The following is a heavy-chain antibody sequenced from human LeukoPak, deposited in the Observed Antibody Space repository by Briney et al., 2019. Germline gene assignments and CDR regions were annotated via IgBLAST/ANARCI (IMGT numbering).Heavy chain of an antibody. J-gene: IGHJ4*02. V-gene: IGHV3-23*01. D-gene: IGHD4-23*01. CDR2: ISGSGGST. CDR1: GFTFSSYA. CDR3: ARWGGNNYYFDY. Sequence: GGSLRLSCAASGFTFSSYAMSWVRQAPGKGLEWVSAISGSGGSTYYADSVKGRFTISRDNSKNTLHLQMNSLRAEDTAVYYCARWGGNNYYFDYWGQGTLVTVSS.